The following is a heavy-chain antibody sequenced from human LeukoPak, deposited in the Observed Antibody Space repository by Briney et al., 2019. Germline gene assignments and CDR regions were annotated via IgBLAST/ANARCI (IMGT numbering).Heavy chain of an antibody. V-gene: IGHV4-4*09. CDR2: IYTSGST. CDR1: GGSISSYY. CDR3: ARHFNCGKRRGYYYYMDV. Sequence: SETLSLTCTVSGGSISSYYWSWIRQPPGKGLEWIGYIYTSGSTNYNPSLKSRVTISVDTSKNQFSLKLSSVTAADTAVYYCARHFNCGKRRGYYYYMDVWGKGTTVTVS. D-gene: IGHD7-27*01. J-gene: IGHJ6*03.